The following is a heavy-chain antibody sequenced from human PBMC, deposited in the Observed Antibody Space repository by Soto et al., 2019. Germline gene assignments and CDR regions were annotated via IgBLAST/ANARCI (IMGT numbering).Heavy chain of an antibody. CDR1: GGSISSGGYY. CDR3: ARLKNDYSNYFADY. Sequence: SETLSLTCTVSGGSISSGGYYWSWIRQHPGKGLEWIGYIYYSGSTYYNPSLKSRVTISVDTSKNQFSLKLSSVTAADTAVYYCARLKNDYSNYFADYWGQGTLVTVSS. J-gene: IGHJ4*02. D-gene: IGHD4-4*01. V-gene: IGHV4-31*03. CDR2: IYYSGST.